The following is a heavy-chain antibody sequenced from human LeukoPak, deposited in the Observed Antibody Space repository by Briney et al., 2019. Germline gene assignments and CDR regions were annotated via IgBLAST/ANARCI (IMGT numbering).Heavy chain of an antibody. Sequence: GRSLRLSCAASGFTFSSYGMHWARQAPGKGLEWVAVISYDGSNKYYADSVKGRFTISRDNAKNTLYLQMNSLRAEDTAVYYCARGESSGYYLNYFDYWGQGTLVTVSS. CDR2: ISYDGSNK. J-gene: IGHJ4*02. CDR3: ARGESSGYYLNYFDY. V-gene: IGHV3-30*03. CDR1: GFTFSSYG. D-gene: IGHD3-22*01.